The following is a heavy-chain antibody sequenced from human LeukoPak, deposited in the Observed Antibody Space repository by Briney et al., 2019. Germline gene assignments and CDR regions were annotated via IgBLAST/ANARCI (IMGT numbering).Heavy chain of an antibody. J-gene: IGHJ3*02. Sequence: ASVKVSCKASGYTFTGYYMHWVRQAPGQGPEWMGWINPNSGGTNYAQKFQGRVTMTRDTSISTAYMELSRLRSDDTAVYYCAREAGATDAFDIWGQGTTVTVFS. CDR3: AREAGATDAFDI. CDR2: INPNSGGT. D-gene: IGHD1-26*01. CDR1: GYTFTGYY. V-gene: IGHV1-2*02.